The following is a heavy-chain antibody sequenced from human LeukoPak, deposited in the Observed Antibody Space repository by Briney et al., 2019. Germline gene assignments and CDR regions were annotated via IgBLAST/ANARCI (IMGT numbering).Heavy chain of an antibody. V-gene: IGHV3-69-1*02. CDR1: GFTFSNFG. CDR3: VGDPTTNRFQYFQY. CDR2: MDRHTDI. J-gene: IGHJ1*01. Sequence: GGSLRLSCTASGFTFSNFGVNWVRQAPGKGLEWVSCMDRHTDIYYANSVRGRFTISRDNTKNSVFLQMNRLTVEDTAVYYCVGDPTTNRFQYFQYWGQGALVTVSS. D-gene: IGHD1-26*01.